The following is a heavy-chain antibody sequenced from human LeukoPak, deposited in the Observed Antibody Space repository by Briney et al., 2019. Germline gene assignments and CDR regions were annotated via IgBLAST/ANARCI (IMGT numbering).Heavy chain of an antibody. CDR1: GLTFSSYS. CDR2: ISSSSSTI. CDR3: ARNRHGYSGYDHVYYFDY. V-gene: IGHV3-48*04. J-gene: IGHJ4*02. Sequence: PGGSLRLSCAASGLTFSSYSMNWVRQAPGKGLEWVSYISSSSSTIYYAASVKGRFTISRDDAKNSPYLQMNSLRAEDTAVYYCARNRHGYSGYDHVYYFDYWGQGPLVTVSS. D-gene: IGHD5-12*01.